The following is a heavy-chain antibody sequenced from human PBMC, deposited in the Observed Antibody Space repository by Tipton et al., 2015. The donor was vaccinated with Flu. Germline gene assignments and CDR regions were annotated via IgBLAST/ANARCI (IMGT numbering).Heavy chain of an antibody. CDR3: ATVKPTGYLGTAAGWFDT. CDR2: INPNSGGT. J-gene: IGHJ5*02. D-gene: IGHD6-13*01. V-gene: IGHV1-2*02. CDR1: LTCYY. Sequence: LTCYYMHWVRQAPGQGLEWMGWINPNSGGTNSAQTFQGRVTMTRDTSINTAYMEMTSLTSDDTAVYYCATVKPTGYLGTAAGWFDTWGQGTLVSVSS.